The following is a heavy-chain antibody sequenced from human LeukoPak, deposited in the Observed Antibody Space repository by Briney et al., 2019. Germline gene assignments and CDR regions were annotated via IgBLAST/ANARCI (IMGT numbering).Heavy chain of an antibody. V-gene: IGHV1-18*01. D-gene: IGHD6-19*01. J-gene: IGHJ4*02. CDR1: GYTFTSYG. CDR2: SSSYNGNT. CDR3: ARLIAVAASFDY. Sequence: ASVKVSCKASGYTFTSYGISGLRQPPSQGREGMGWSSSYNGNTNYAQKLQGRVTMTTDTSTSTADMELRSLRSDDTSVYYCARLIAVAASFDYWGERTLVSVSS.